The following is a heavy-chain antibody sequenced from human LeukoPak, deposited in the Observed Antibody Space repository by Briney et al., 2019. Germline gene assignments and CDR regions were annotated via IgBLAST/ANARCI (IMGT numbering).Heavy chain of an antibody. CDR3: ARALDYYDSSGCYFAPPSR. D-gene: IGHD3-22*01. CDR1: GYTFTSYG. J-gene: IGHJ4*02. Sequence: VKVSCKASGYTFTSYGISWVRQAPGQGLEWMGWISAYNGNTNYAQKLQGRVTMTTDTSTSTAYMELRSLRSDDTAVYYCARALDYYDSSGCYFAPPSRWGQGTLVTVSS. CDR2: ISAYNGNT. V-gene: IGHV1-18*01.